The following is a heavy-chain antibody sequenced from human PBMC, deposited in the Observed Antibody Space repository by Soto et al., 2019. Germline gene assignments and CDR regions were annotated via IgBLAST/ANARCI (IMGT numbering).Heavy chain of an antibody. CDR1: GDSISSATHY. CDR3: GGRLTSIYYHFEW. Sequence: PSETLSLTCTVSGDSISSATHYCNWIRQHPGKGLEWIGYVFSSGNSYYSPSLKSRVFMSVDTSKNLFSLKLSSVTAADTAIYYCGGRLTSIYYHFEWWGEGTQVNVS. D-gene: IGHD1-26*01. J-gene: IGHJ4*02. CDR2: VFSSGNS. V-gene: IGHV4-31*03.